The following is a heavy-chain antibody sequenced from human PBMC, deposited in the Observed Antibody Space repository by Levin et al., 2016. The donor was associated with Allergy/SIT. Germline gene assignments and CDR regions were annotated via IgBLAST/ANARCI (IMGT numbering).Heavy chain of an antibody. J-gene: IGHJ5*02. Sequence: GESLKISCAASGFIISSYEMNWVRQAPGKGLEWVSYISDSGKRRYNEDSVKGRFTISRDNAKNSLYLQMNSLRAEDTAVYYCARDFSGWSLDPWGQGTLVSVSA. D-gene: IGHD6-19*01. CDR2: ISDSGKRR. CDR3: ARDFSGWSLDP. CDR1: GFIISSYE. V-gene: IGHV3-48*03.